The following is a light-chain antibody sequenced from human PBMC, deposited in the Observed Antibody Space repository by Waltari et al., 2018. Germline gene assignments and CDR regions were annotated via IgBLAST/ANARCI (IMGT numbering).Light chain of an antibody. CDR3: QQRTNWPPSLT. J-gene: IGKJ4*01. CDR2: DAS. V-gene: IGKV3-11*01. CDR1: QSISTY. Sequence: EIVLTQSPATLSLFPGERGPLSCRASQSISTYLAWYQQKPGQAPRLLIYDASNRATGIPARFSGSGSGTDFTLTISNLEPEDFAVYYCQQRTNWPPSLTFGGGTKVEMK.